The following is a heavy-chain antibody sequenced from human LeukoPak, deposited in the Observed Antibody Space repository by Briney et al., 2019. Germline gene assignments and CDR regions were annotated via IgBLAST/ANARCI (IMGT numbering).Heavy chain of an antibody. CDR3: ATWDDYGDFVAFEY. CDR1: GLTFSSYT. V-gene: IGHV3-21*01. D-gene: IGHD4-17*01. J-gene: IGHJ4*02. Sequence: GGSLRLSCGGSGLTFSSYTMNWVRKAPGKGLERVVSISSSATYIYYADSVRGRFTISRDDAKKSVFLHMNSLRAEDTAVYFCATWDDYGDFVAFEYWGQGTLVTVSS. CDR2: ISSSATYI.